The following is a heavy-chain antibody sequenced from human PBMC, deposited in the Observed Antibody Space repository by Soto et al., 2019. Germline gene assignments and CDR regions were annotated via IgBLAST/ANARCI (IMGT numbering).Heavy chain of an antibody. CDR1: GFSLSTSGVG. D-gene: IGHD3-10*01. V-gene: IGHV2-5*02. Sequence: QITLKESGPTLVKPTQTLTLTCTFSGFSLSTSGVGVGWIRQPPGKALEWLALIYWDDDKRYSPSLKSRLTITKDTSQNQVVLTMTNMDPVDTATYSCAHRPPYGSGSWVGVSYYLNWFDPWGQGTLVTVSS. J-gene: IGHJ5*02. CDR3: AHRPPYGSGSWVGVSYYLNWFDP. CDR2: IYWDDDK.